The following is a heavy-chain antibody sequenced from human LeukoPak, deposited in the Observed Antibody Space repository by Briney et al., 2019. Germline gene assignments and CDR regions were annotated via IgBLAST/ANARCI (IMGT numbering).Heavy chain of an antibody. CDR1: GFTFSSYA. CDR3: TTLWFGELSYYFDY. CDR2: IKSKTDGGTT. D-gene: IGHD3-10*01. V-gene: IGHV3-15*01. J-gene: IGHJ4*02. Sequence: PRGSLRLSCAASGFTFSSYAMSWVCQAPGKGLEWVGRIKSKTDGGTTDYAAPVKGRFPISRDDSKNTLYLQMNSLKTEDTAVYYCTTLWFGELSYYFDYWGQRTVVPVSS.